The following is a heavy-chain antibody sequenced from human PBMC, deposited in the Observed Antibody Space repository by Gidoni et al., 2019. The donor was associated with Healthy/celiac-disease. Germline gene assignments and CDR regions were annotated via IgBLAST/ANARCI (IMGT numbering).Heavy chain of an antibody. V-gene: IGHV3-9*01. Sequence: EVQLVESGGGLVQPGRSLRLSCAASGFTFDDYAMHWVRQAPGKGLEWVSGISWNSGSIGYADSVKGRFTISRDNAKNSLYLQMNSLRAEDTALYYCAKGFYYGSGSSISNWFDPWGQGTLVTVSS. CDR2: ISWNSGSI. CDR1: GFTFDDYA. CDR3: AKGFYYGSGSSISNWFDP. J-gene: IGHJ5*02. D-gene: IGHD3-10*01.